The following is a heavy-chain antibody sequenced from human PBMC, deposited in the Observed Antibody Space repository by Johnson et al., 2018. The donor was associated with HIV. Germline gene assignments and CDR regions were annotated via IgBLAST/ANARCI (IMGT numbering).Heavy chain of an antibody. D-gene: IGHD1-20*01. CDR3: ARLTYNFNSRLGAFDI. CDR2: ISGSGSTL. J-gene: IGHJ3*02. Sequence: QMQLVESGGGLVKPGGSLRLSCAASGITFSDYYMSWIRQAPGKGLEWVSYISGSGSTLYYADSVKGRFTISRDNAKNSLFLQMNSLRAEDTAVYYCARLTYNFNSRLGAFDIWGQGTVVTVSS. V-gene: IGHV3-11*04. CDR1: GITFSDYY.